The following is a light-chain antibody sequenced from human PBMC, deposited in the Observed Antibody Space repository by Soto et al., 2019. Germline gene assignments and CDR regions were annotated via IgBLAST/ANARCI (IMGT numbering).Light chain of an antibody. CDR1: QSINSW. Sequence: DIRMTQSPSTLSASVGDRVTITCRASQSINSWLAWYQQKPGKAPKRLIYMASSLESGVPSRFSGSGSGTEFTLTISSLQHDDFASYYCQQYSSYSGTCGQGTKVEIK. J-gene: IGKJ1*01. V-gene: IGKV1-5*03. CDR3: QQYSSYSGT. CDR2: MAS.